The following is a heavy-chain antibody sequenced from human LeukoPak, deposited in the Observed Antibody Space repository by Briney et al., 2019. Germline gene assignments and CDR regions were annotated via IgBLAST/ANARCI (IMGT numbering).Heavy chain of an antibody. J-gene: IGHJ4*02. V-gene: IGHV3-33*01. CDR3: ARVGEIGTLDY. CDR2: IWYDGSNK. D-gene: IGHD1-26*01. Sequence: GRSLRLSCAASGFTFSSYGMHWVRQAPGKGLEWVAVIWYDGSNKYYADSVKGRFTISRDNSKNTLHLQMNSLRAEDTAVYYCARVGEIGTLDYWGQGTLVTVSS. CDR1: GFTFSSYG.